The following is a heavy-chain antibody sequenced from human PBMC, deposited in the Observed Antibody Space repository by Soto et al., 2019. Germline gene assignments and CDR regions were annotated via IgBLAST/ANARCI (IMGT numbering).Heavy chain of an antibody. Sequence: QVQLVESGGGVVQPGRSLRLSCAASGFTFSSYGMHWVRQAPGTGLEWVAVISYDGSNKYYADSVKGRFTISRDNSKNTLYLQMNSLRAEDTAVYYCANGGDYDDAFDIWGQGTMVTVSS. CDR1: GFTFSSYG. CDR3: ANGGDYDDAFDI. D-gene: IGHD4-17*01. J-gene: IGHJ3*02. CDR2: ISYDGSNK. V-gene: IGHV3-30*18.